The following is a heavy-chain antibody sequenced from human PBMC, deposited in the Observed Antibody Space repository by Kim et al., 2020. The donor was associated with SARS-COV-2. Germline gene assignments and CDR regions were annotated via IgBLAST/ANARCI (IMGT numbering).Heavy chain of an antibody. D-gene: IGHD3-10*01. V-gene: IGHV5-10-1*01. CDR3: ARHTSGITMVRGVSNWFDP. J-gene: IGHJ5*02. Sequence: GESLKISCKGSGYSFTSYWISWVRQMPGKGLEWMGRIDPSDSYTNYSPSFQGHVTISADKSISTAYLQWSSLKASDTAMYYCARHTSGITMVRGVSNWFDPWGQGTLVTVSS. CDR2: IDPSDSYT. CDR1: GYSFTSYW.